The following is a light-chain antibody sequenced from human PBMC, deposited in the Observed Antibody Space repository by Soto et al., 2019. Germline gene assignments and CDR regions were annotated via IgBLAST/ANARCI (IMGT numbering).Light chain of an antibody. CDR1: SSVVGGYNY. J-gene: IGLJ1*01. CDR2: DVS. V-gene: IGLV2-14*01. CDR3: SSYTSSSTGV. Sequence: QSVLTQPASVSGSPGQPITISCTGTSSVVGGYNYVSWYQQHPGKAPKLMIYDVSNRPSGVSNRFSGSKSGNTASLTISGLQAEDEADYYCSSYTSSSTGVFGTGTKVTVL.